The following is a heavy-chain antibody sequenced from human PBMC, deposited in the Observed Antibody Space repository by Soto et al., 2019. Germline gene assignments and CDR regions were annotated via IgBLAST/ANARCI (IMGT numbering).Heavy chain of an antibody. D-gene: IGHD3-22*01. Sequence: QVQLVQSGAEVKKPGASVKVSCKASGYTFTSYGISWVRQAPGQGLEWRGWISAYNGNTNYAQKLQGRVTMTTDTSTRTAYMELRSVRSVDTAVYYWARDRWAYYESSARGAFDIWGQGTMVTVSS. V-gene: IGHV1-18*01. CDR1: GYTFTSYG. CDR2: ISAYNGNT. J-gene: IGHJ3*02. CDR3: ARDRWAYYESSARGAFDI.